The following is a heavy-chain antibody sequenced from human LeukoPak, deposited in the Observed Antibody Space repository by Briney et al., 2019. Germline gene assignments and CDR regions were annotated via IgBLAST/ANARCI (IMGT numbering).Heavy chain of an antibody. CDR3: AREGIAAAGTYYYYYYGMDV. Sequence: SETLSLTCAVSAYSISSSNWWAWIRQPPGKGLEWIGYIYYSGSTYYNPSLKSRVTMSVDTSKNQFSLKLSSVTPEDTAVYYCAREGIAAAGTYYYYYYGMDVWGQGTTVTVSS. CDR2: IYYSGST. CDR1: AYSISSSNW. J-gene: IGHJ6*02. V-gene: IGHV4-28*03. D-gene: IGHD6-13*01.